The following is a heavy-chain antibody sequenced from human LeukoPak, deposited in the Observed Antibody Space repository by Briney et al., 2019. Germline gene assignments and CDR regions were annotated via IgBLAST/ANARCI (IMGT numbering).Heavy chain of an antibody. J-gene: IGHJ4*02. Sequence: PSETLSLTCTVSRASITSYYWSWIRQPAGKGLEWIGRIYTSGGTQYNPSLKSRLTMSVDTSRSQLSLKLSSVTAADTAVYYWTRDLNHIDYWGQGTLVTVSS. CDR1: RASITSYY. D-gene: IGHD1-14*01. CDR2: IYTSGGT. V-gene: IGHV4-4*07. CDR3: TRDLNHIDY.